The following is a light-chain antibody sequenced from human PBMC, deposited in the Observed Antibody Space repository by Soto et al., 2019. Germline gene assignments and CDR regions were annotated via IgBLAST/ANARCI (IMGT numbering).Light chain of an antibody. Sequence: IVLTPYPCNLAVSPVDSEPLSCRASQSVSSSYLAWYQQKPGQAPRLLIYGASSRATGIPDRFSGSGSETDFTLTISRLEPEDFAVYYCQQDGSSRLTFGGGTKVDIK. CDR3: QQDGSSRLT. V-gene: IGKV3-20*01. CDR1: QSVSSSY. CDR2: GAS. J-gene: IGKJ4*01.